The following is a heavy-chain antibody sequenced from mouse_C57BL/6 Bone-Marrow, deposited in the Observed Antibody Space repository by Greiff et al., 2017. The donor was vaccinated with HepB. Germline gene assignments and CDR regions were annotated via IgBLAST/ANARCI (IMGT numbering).Heavy chain of an antibody. CDR2: ISSGSSTI. D-gene: IGHD1-1*01. CDR1: GFTFSDYG. V-gene: IGHV5-17*01. Sequence: EVKLVESGGGLVKPGGSLKLSCAASGFTFSDYGMHWVRQAPEKGLEWVAYISSGSSTIYYADTVKGRFTISRDNAKNTLFLQMTILRSEDTAMYYCARLLLRYAMDYWGQGTSVTVSS. J-gene: IGHJ4*01. CDR3: ARLLLRYAMDY.